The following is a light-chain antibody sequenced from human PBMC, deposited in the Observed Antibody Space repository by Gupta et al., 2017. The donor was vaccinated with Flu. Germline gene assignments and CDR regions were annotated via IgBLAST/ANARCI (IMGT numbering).Light chain of an antibody. CDR3: QSYDSDNRWV. Sequence: FMLTQPRSVSESPGKTVTISCTRSSGRIASSCVQWYQQRPVSAPITVIVEDNKRPSGVPARFSGSIDISSNSASLIISGVQTDDEADYYCQSYDSDNRWVFGGGTRLTVL. CDR1: SGRIASSC. V-gene: IGLV6-57*03. CDR2: EDN. J-gene: IGLJ3*02.